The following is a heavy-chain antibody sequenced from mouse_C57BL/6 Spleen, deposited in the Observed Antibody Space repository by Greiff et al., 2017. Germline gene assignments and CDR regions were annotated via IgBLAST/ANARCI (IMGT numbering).Heavy chain of an antibody. D-gene: IGHD1-1*01. Sequence: VQLQQSGPELVKPGASVKISCKASGYAFSSSWMNWVKQRPGKGLEWIGRIYPGDGDTNYNGKFKGKATLTADKSSSTAYMQLSSLTSEDSAVSFCARSHYYGSSYESFAYWGQGTLVTVSA. J-gene: IGHJ3*01. V-gene: IGHV1-82*01. CDR2: IYPGDGDT. CDR3: ARSHYYGSSYESFAY. CDR1: GYAFSSSW.